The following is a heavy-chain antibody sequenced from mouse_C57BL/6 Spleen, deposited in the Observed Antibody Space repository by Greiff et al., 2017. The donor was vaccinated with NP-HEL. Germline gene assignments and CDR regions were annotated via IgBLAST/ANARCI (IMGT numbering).Heavy chain of an antibody. J-gene: IGHJ2*01. CDR3: AREGTTVVASIYFDY. Sequence: VQLQQSGAELVRPGTSVKVSCKASGYAFTNYLIEWVKQRPGQGLEWIGVINPGSGGTNYNEKFKGKATLTADKSSSTAYMQLSSLTSEDSAVYFCAREGTTVVASIYFDYWGQGTTLTVSS. CDR1: GYAFTNYL. CDR2: INPGSGGT. D-gene: IGHD1-1*01. V-gene: IGHV1-54*01.